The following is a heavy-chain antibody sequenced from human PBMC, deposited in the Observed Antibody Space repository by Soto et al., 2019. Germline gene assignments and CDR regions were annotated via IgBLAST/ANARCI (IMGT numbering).Heavy chain of an antibody. D-gene: IGHD4-17*01. J-gene: IGHJ4*02. CDR2: IYYSGST. CDR3: ARGRSVTLFDN. Sequence: WTWIRQHPGKGLEWIGYIYYSGSTYYNPSLKSRITISVDTSKNQFSLKLISVTAADTAVYYCARGRSVTLFDNWGQGTLVTVSS. V-gene: IGHV4-31*02.